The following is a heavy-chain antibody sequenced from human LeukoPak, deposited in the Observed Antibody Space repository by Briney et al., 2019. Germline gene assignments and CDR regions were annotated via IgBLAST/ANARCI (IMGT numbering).Heavy chain of an antibody. CDR2: ISGSGGST. CDR1: GFTFSSYA. CDR3: AKGYELSIFGVVIAPSDY. J-gene: IGHJ4*02. Sequence: GGSLRLSCAASGFTFSSYAMSWARQAPGKGLEWVSAISGSGGSTYYADSVKGRFTISRDNSKNTLYLQMNSLRAEDTAVYYCAKGYELSIFGVVIAPSDYWGQGTLVTVSS. D-gene: IGHD3-3*01. V-gene: IGHV3-23*01.